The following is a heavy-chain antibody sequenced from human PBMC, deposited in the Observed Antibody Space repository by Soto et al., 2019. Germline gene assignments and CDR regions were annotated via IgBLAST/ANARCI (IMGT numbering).Heavy chain of an antibody. CDR2: IISMLGIV. CDR3: ARGGDWFGP. D-gene: IGHD4-17*01. CDR1: GGTFSDYT. J-gene: IGHJ5*02. Sequence: QVQLVQSGAEVKKPGSSVKVSCQASGGTFSDYTISWGRQAPGQGLEWMGRIISMLGIVKSAQKVQGRVTISADISTSTAYMELSSLKSDDTAVYYCARGGDWFGPWGQGTLVTVSS. V-gene: IGHV1-69*02.